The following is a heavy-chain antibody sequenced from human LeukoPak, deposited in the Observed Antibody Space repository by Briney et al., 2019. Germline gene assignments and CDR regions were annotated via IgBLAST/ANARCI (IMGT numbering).Heavy chain of an antibody. CDR2: LSGSGGST. J-gene: IGHJ4*02. V-gene: IGHV3-23*01. CDR3: AKGRTPDY. CDR1: GFTFSTYV. Sequence: GGSLRLSCAASGFTFSTYVMTWVRQAPRKELEWVSALSGSGGSTFYADSVKGRFTISRDNSNNTLFLQMNSLRAEDTAVYYCAKGRTPDYWGQGTLVTVSS. D-gene: IGHD2-15*01.